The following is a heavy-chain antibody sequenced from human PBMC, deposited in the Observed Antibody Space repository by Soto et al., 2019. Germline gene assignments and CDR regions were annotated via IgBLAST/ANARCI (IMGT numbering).Heavy chain of an antibody. CDR2: IKQDGSEK. Sequence: GGSLRLSCAASGFTFSNYWMSWVRQAPGKGLEWVANIKQDGSEKYYVDSVKGRFSISRDNAKNSLYLQMNSLRAEDTAVYYCARDSGLEEKDNSGYYNNWFDPWGQGTLVTVSS. D-gene: IGHD3-22*01. V-gene: IGHV3-7*04. CDR3: ARDSGLEEKDNSGYYNNWFDP. CDR1: GFTFSNYW. J-gene: IGHJ5*02.